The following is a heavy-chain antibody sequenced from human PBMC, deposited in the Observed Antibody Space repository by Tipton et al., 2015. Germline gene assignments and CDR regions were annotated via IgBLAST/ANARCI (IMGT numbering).Heavy chain of an antibody. D-gene: IGHD5-12*01. CDR2: IQYSGST. CDR1: GGSISRYY. CDR3: ARQNIVGNTGRHFDH. Sequence: GLVKPSETLSLTCTVSGGSISRYYWSWIRQPPGKELEWIGYIQYSGSTNYNPSLKSRVTISVDTSKTQFSLKLSSVTAADTSVYYCARQNIVGNTGRHFDHWGQGTLVTVSS. V-gene: IGHV4-59*08. J-gene: IGHJ4*02.